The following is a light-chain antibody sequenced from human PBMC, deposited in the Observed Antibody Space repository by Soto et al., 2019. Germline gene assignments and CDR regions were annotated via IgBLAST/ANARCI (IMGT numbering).Light chain of an antibody. CDR3: TAWDDSLNGPV. CDR2: SNN. V-gene: IGLV1-44*01. Sequence: QSVLTQPPSASGTPGQRVTISCYGSSSNIGINTVNWYQQLPGTAPKLLIYSNNQRPSGVPDRFSGSKSGTSASLAINGLQSEDEADYYCTAWDDSLNGPVFGGGTKLTVL. CDR1: SSNIGINT. J-gene: IGLJ2*01.